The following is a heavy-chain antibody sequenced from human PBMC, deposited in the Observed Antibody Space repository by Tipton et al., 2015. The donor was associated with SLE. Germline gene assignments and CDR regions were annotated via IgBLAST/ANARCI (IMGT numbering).Heavy chain of an antibody. CDR2: IYYSGST. J-gene: IGHJ4*02. Sequence: LRLSCAVYGGSFSGYYWSWIRQHPGKGLEWIGYIYYSGSTYYNPSLKSRVTISVDTSKNQFSLKLSSVTAADTAVYYCARAYSYGYDYWGQGTLVTVSS. CDR3: ARAYSYGYDY. D-gene: IGHD5-18*01. CDR1: GGSFSGYY. V-gene: IGHV4-31*02.